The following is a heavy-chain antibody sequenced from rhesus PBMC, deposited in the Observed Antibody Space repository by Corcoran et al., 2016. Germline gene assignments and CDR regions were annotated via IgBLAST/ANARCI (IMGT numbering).Heavy chain of an antibody. D-gene: IGHD1-1-1*01. J-gene: IGHJ5-2*02. CDR3: ARFGSWNYGRNSLDV. CDR1: GGSISSGYD. CDR2: IYGSRGST. V-gene: IGHV4-76*01. Sequence: QVQLQESGPGVVKPSETLSLTCAVSGGSISSGYDWSWTRQPPGKGVEWIGYIYGSRGSTNYNPSLKNRVNISKDASKNQFSLKLSSVTAADTAVYDCARFGSWNYGRNSLDVWGRGVLVTVSS.